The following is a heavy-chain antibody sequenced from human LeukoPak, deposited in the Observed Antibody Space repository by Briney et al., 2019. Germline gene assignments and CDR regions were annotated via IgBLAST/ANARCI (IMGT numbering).Heavy chain of an antibody. D-gene: IGHD6-13*01. J-gene: IGHJ1*01. V-gene: IGHV5-51*01. Sequence: KPGESLQISCKGSGYSFTSYWIAWVRQMPGKGLEWMGIIYPGDSDTRYSPSFQGLVTISADKSISTAYLQWSSLKASDTAIYYCASCAGAAASNAEYFQSWGQGTLVTVSS. CDR3: ASCAGAAASNAEYFQS. CDR2: IYPGDSDT. CDR1: GYSFTSYW.